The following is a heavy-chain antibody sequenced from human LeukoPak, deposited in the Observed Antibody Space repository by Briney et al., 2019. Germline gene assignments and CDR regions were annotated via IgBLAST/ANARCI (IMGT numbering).Heavy chain of an antibody. CDR3: ARDLTGTNWFDP. D-gene: IGHD1-7*01. CDR2: IIPILGTA. Sequence: ASVKVSCKASGGTFSSYAISWVRQAPGQGLEWMGGIIPILGTANYAQKFQGGVTITTDESTSTACMELSSLRSEDTAVYYCARDLTGTNWFDPWGQGTLVTVSS. V-gene: IGHV1-69*05. J-gene: IGHJ5*02. CDR1: GGTFSSYA.